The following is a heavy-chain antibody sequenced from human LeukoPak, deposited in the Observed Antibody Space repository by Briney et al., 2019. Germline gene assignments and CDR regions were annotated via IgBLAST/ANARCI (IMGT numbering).Heavy chain of an antibody. D-gene: IGHD6-19*01. CDR1: GFTFDDYG. V-gene: IGHV3-20*04. CDR2: INWNGGST. CDR3: ARDSRSGIAVAGDAFDI. J-gene: IGHJ3*02. Sequence: PGGSLRLSCAASGFTFDDYGMSWVRQAPGKGLEWVSGINWNGGSTGYADSVKGRFTISRDNAKNSLYLQMNSLRAEDTAVYYCARDSRSGIAVAGDAFDIWGQGTMVTVSS.